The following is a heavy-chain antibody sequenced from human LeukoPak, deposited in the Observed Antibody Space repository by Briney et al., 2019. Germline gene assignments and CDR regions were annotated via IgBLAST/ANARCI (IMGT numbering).Heavy chain of an antibody. CDR3: ARDIRRGSGSYYNSAGYYGMDV. D-gene: IGHD3-10*01. V-gene: IGHV4-39*07. J-gene: IGHJ6*02. CDR2: IYYSGST. CDR1: GGSISSSSYY. Sequence: SETLSLTCTVSGGSISSSSYYWGWIRQPPGKGLEWIGSIYYSGSTYYNPSLKSRVTISVDTSKNQFSLKLSSVTAADTAVYYCARDIRRGSGSYYNSAGYYGMDVWGQGTTVTVSS.